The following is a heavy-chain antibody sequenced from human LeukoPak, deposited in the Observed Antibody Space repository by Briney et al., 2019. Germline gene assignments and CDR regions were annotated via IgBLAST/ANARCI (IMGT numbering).Heavy chain of an antibody. CDR2: INPNSGGT. J-gene: IGHJ4*02. CDR1: GYTFTGYY. V-gene: IGHV1-2*02. D-gene: IGHD1-26*01. CDR3: ANLRMGYFDY. Sequence: LGASVKVSCKASGYTFTGYYMHWVRQAPGQGLEWMGWINPNSGGTNYAQKFQGRVTMTRDTSISTAYMELSSLRSEDTAVYYCANLRMGYFDYWGQGTLVTVSS.